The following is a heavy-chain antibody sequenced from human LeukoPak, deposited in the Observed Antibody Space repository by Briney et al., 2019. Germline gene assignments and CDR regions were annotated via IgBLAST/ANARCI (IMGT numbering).Heavy chain of an antibody. J-gene: IGHJ1*01. CDR1: GGTFSSYA. V-gene: IGHV1-69*04. CDR2: IIPIFGIA. D-gene: IGHD3-22*01. CDR3: AKETTYYYDSSGFLGFQH. Sequence: GASVKVSCKASGGTFSSYAISWVRQASGQGLEWMGRIIPIFGIANYAQKFQGRVTITADKSTSTAYMELSSLRSEDTAVYYCAKETTYYYDSSGFLGFQHWGQGTLVTVSS.